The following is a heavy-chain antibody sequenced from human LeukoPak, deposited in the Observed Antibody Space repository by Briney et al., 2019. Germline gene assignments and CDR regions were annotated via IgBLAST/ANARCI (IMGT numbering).Heavy chain of an antibody. J-gene: IGHJ6*02. V-gene: IGHV1-69*04. CDR1: GGTFSSYA. CDR2: IIPILGIA. Sequence: SVKVSCKASGGTFSSYAISWVRQAPGQGLEWMGRIIPILGIANYAQKFQGRVTITADKSTSTAYMELSSLRSEDTAVYYCATRITRLWFEQQDYYGMDVWGQGTTVTVSS. D-gene: IGHD3-10*01. CDR3: ATRITRLWFEQQDYYGMDV.